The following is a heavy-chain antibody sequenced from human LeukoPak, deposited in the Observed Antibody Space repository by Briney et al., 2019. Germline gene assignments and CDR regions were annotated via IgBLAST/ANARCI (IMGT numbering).Heavy chain of an antibody. CDR3: ARGGGGSLLWFGELLLNAFDI. V-gene: IGHV4-59*08. D-gene: IGHD3-10*01. J-gene: IGHJ3*02. Sequence: SETLSLTCTVSGGSISSYYWSWIRQPPGKGLEWIGYIYYSGSTNYNPSLKSRVTISVDTSKNQFSLKLSSVTAADTAVYYCARGGGGSLLWFGELLLNAFDIWGQGTMVTVSS. CDR1: GGSISSYY. CDR2: IYYSGST.